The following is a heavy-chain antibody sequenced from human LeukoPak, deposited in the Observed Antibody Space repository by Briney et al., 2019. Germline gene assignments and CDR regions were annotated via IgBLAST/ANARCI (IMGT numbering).Heavy chain of an antibody. J-gene: IGHJ4*02. V-gene: IGHV7-4-1*02. Sequence: GASVNVSCKASGYTFTSYAMNWVRQAPGQGLEWMGWINTNTGNPTYAQGLAGRFVFSLDTSVSTAYLQISSLKAEDTAVYYCAPGAILTGMGNFDYWGQGTLVTVSS. CDR1: GYTFTSYA. D-gene: IGHD3-9*01. CDR3: APGAILTGMGNFDY. CDR2: INTNTGNP.